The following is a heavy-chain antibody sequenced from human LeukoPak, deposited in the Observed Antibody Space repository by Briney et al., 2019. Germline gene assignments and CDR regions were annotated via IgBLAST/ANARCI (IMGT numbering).Heavy chain of an antibody. V-gene: IGHV1-2*06. J-gene: IGHJ3*02. CDR2: INPDSGGT. CDR1: GYTFTDYY. Sequence: ASVKVSCKASGYTFTDYYIHWVRQAPGQGLKWMGRINPDSGGTNFAQRFQARVTVTRDTSISTAYMELSTLRSDDTAVYYCARPRATKLVDDGFDIWGQGTIVTVSP. D-gene: IGHD1-26*01. CDR3: ARPRATKLVDDGFDI.